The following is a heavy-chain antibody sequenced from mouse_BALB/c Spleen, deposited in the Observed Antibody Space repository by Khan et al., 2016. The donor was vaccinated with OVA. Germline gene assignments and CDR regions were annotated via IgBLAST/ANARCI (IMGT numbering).Heavy chain of an antibody. CDR1: GYTFTSYW. V-gene: IGHV1-7*01. CDR2: INPSTGYT. D-gene: IGHD6-1*01. CDR3: AASILFYYSMDY. Sequence: QVPLQQSGAELAKPGASVKMSCKASGYTFTSYWMHWVKQRPGQGLEWIGYINPSTGYTEYNQKFKDKATLTPDKSTSTASMQLSSLTSEDSAVYYCAASILFYYSMDYWGQGTSVTVSS. J-gene: IGHJ4*01.